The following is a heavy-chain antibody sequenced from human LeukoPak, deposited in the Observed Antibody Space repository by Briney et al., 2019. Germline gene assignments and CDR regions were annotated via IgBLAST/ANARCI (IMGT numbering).Heavy chain of an antibody. D-gene: IGHD3-22*01. CDR2: IYYSGST. Sequence: PSETLSLTCTVSGGSISSSSYYWGWIRQPPGKGLEWIGGIYYSGSTYYNPSLKSRVTISVDTSKNQFSLKLSSVTAADTAVYYCARLGSTGYYDSSGSRRAALDYWGQGTLVTVSS. V-gene: IGHV4-39*01. CDR3: ARLGSTGYYDSSGSRRAALDY. J-gene: IGHJ4*02. CDR1: GGSISSSSYY.